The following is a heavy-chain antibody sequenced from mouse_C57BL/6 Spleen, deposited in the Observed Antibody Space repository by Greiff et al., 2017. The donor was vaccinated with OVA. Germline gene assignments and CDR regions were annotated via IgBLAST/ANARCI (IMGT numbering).Heavy chain of an antibody. V-gene: IGHV14-2*01. CDR2: IDPEDGET. D-gene: IGHD2-3*01. CDR1: GFNIKDYY. J-gene: IGHJ2*01. Sequence: EVQLQQSGAELVKPGASVKLSCTASGFNIKDYYMHWVKQRTEQGLEWIGRIDPEDGETKYAQKFQGKATLTADTSSNTAYLQLSSLTSEDTAVYYCASYDGYSYDYWGQGTTLTVSS. CDR3: ASYDGYSYDY.